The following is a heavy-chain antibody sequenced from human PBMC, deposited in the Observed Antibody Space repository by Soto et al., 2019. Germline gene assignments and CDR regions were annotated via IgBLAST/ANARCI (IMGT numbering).Heavy chain of an antibody. V-gene: IGHV3-30*03. J-gene: IGHJ4*02. D-gene: IGHD2-15*01. CDR2: ILSDGSTQ. CDR3: AMDVYGGSSRFDY. CDR1: GFTFSNSG. Sequence: QVQLVESGGGVVQPGRSLRLSCVASGFTFSNSGIHWVRQAPGKGLEWVAVILSDGSTQYYAESVKGRFTISRDKSKNPVCLQMSSLRAEDTAVYYCAMDVYGGSSRFDYWRQGTLVTVSS.